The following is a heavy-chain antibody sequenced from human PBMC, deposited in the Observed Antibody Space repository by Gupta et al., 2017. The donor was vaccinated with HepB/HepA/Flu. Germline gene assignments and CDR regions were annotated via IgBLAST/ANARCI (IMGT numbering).Heavy chain of an antibody. J-gene: IGHJ4*02. V-gene: IGHV3-7*01. CDR2: IKQDGSEK. Sequence: EVQLVESGGGLVQPGGSLRLSCAASGFTFSSYWMSWVRQAPGKGLEWVTNIKQDGSEKYYVDSVKGRFTISRDNAKNSLYLQMNSLRAEDTAVYYCAYDSSGYYYAYYFDYWGQGTLVTVSS. CDR3: AYDSSGYYYAYYFDY. D-gene: IGHD3-22*01. CDR1: GFTFSSYW.